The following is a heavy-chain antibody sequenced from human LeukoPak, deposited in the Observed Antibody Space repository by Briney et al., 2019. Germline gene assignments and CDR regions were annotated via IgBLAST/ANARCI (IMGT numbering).Heavy chain of an antibody. CDR3: ASPSGDYGDYGSYWYFDL. V-gene: IGHV1-2*06. D-gene: IGHD4-17*01. Sequence: ASVKVSCKASGYTFTSYGISWVRQAPGQGLEWMGRINPNSGGTNYAQKFQGRVTMTRDTSISTAYMELSRLRSDDTAVYYCASPSGDYGDYGSYWYFDLWGRGTLVTVSS. J-gene: IGHJ2*01. CDR2: INPNSGGT. CDR1: GYTFTSYG.